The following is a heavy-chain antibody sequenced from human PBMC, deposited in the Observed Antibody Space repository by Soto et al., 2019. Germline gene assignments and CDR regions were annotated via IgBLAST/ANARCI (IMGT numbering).Heavy chain of an antibody. CDR1: GYTFTAYY. CDR2: VNPGNGTT. V-gene: IGHV1-2*02. CDR3: ARNTSANFAY. Sequence: ASVKVSCKASGYTFTAYYMHWVRQAPGQGLEWMGWVNPGNGTTSFAQKFQGRVTMTRDTSISTAYMELSGLRSDDTAMYYCARNTSANFAYWGQGTLVTVSS. J-gene: IGHJ4*02. D-gene: IGHD2-15*01.